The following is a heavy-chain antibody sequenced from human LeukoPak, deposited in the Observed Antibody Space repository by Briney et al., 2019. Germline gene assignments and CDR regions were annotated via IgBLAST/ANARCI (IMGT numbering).Heavy chain of an antibody. CDR1: GFTVISNY. D-gene: IGHD3-16*01. CDR3: ARDLTSYDYVWDY. CDR2: IYNDDST. J-gene: IGHJ4*02. Sequence: GGSLRLSCAASGFTVISNYMSWVRQAPGKGLERVSVIYNDDSTYYADSVKGRFTISRDNSRNTLYLQMNSLRAEDTAVYYCARDLTSYDYVWDYWGQGTLVTVSS. V-gene: IGHV3-66*01.